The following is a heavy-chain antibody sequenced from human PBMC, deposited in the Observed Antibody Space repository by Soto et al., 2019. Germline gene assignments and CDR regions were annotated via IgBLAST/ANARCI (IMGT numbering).Heavy chain of an antibody. D-gene: IGHD5-18*01. CDR3: ARTATPRGYSYGYIADYFDY. CDR2: ISYDGSNK. CDR1: GFPFSSYA. Sequence: GGSLRLSCAASGFPFSSYAMHWVRQAPGKGLEWVAVISYDGSNKYYADSVKGRFTISRDNSKNTLYLQMNSLRAEDTAVYYCARTATPRGYSYGYIADYFDYWGQGTLVTVSS. V-gene: IGHV3-30-3*01. J-gene: IGHJ4*02.